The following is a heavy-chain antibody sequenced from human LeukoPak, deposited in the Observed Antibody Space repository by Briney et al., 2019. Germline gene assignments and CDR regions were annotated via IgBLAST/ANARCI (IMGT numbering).Heavy chain of an antibody. CDR3: ARDKMVGPTYFDY. CDR1: GFTFSSYS. D-gene: IGHD1-26*01. Sequence: GGSLRLSCAASGFTFSSYSMNWVRQAPGKGLEWVSYISSSSSTIYYADSVKGRFTISRDNAKNSLYLQMNSLRAEDTAVYYCARDKMVGPTYFDYWGQGTLVTASS. V-gene: IGHV3-48*01. CDR2: ISSSSSTI. J-gene: IGHJ4*02.